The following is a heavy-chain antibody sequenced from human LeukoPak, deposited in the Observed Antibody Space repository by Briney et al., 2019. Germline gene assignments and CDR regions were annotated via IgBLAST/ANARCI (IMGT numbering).Heavy chain of an antibody. J-gene: IGHJ4*02. V-gene: IGHV3-9*01. Sequence: GGSLRLSCAASGFTFDDYAMHWVRQAPGKGLEWVSGISWNSGSIGYADSVKGRFTISRDNAKNSLYLQMNSLRAEDTALYYCAKDIGAGNTAMLADYGAQGPLVTVSS. CDR2: ISWNSGSI. CDR3: AKDIGAGNTAMLADY. D-gene: IGHD5-18*01. CDR1: GFTFDDYA.